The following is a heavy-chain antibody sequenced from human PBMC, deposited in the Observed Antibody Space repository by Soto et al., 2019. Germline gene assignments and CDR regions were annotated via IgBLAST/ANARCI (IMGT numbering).Heavy chain of an antibody. Sequence: GGSLRLSCAASGFIFRDYWMNWVRQAPGKGPEWVANIKVDGTEKNYVDSVKGRFTISRDNAKNSLYLQMNSLRVEDTAVYYCARDEICDGDKYILGYFQQWGQGTQVTVSS. V-gene: IGHV3-7*03. D-gene: IGHD2-21*01. J-gene: IGHJ1*01. CDR2: IKVDGTEK. CDR1: GFIFRDYW. CDR3: ARDEICDGDKYILGYFQQ.